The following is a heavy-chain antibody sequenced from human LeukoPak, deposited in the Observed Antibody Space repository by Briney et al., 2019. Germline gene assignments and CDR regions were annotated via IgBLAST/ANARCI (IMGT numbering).Heavy chain of an antibody. J-gene: IGHJ3*02. CDR3: AREYYDNSGGEDAFDI. D-gene: IGHD3-22*01. CDR2: IWYDGSNK. CDR1: GFTFSSYA. V-gene: IGHV3-33*01. Sequence: PGGSLRLSCAASGFTFSSYAMHWVRQAPGKGLEWGAVIWYDGSNKYYADSVKGRFTISRDNSKNTLYMQMNSMRAEDTAVYYCAREYYDNSGGEDAFDIWGPGTMVTVSS.